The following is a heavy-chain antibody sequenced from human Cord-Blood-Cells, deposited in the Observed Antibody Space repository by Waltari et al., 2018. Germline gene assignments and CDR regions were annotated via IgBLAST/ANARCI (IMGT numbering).Heavy chain of an antibody. J-gene: IGHJ4*02. V-gene: IGHV4-34*01. D-gene: IGHD6-6*01. CDR1: GGSFSGYY. CDR3: ARSCTGIAARPDYFDY. Sequence: QVQLQQWGAGLLKPSETLSLTCAVYGGSFSGYYWSWIRQPPGKGLEWIGEINHRGSTNYNPALKSRVTISVDTSKNQFSLKLSSVTAADTAVYYCARSCTGIAARPDYFDYWGQGTLVTVSS. CDR2: INHRGST.